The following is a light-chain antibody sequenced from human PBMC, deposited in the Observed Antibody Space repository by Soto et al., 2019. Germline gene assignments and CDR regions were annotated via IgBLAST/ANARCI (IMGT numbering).Light chain of an antibody. J-gene: IGLJ2*01. CDR2: EDN. CDR1: GSDVVSYNL. Sequence: QSALTQPASVSGSPGQSITISCTFTGSDVVSYNLVSWYQHHPGDSPKLIIYEDNKRPSGLSTRFSGSKSGNTASLTISGLQADDEADYYCCSYAGGSTFFGGGTKVTVL. V-gene: IGLV2-23*01. CDR3: CSYAGGSTF.